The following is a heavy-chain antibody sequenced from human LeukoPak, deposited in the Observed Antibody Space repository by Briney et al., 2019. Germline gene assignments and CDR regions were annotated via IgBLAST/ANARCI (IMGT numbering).Heavy chain of an antibody. CDR3: ARGPRDYDESIRYNWFDP. Sequence: WASVKVSCKASGYTFSNYDINRVRQATGQGLEWMGWMNPKSGSTGYAQKFQGRVTMTRDTSISTAYMELSSLTSEDTAKYYCARGPRDYDESIRYNWFDPWGQGTPVTVCS. CDR1: GYTFSNYD. D-gene: IGHD4-17*01. V-gene: IGHV1-8*01. CDR2: MNPKSGST. J-gene: IGHJ5*02.